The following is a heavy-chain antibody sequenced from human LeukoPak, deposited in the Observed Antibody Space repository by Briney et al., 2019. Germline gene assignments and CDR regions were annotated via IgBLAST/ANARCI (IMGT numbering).Heavy chain of an antibody. CDR2: INPNSGDT. CDR1: GYTFTGYY. V-gene: IGHV1-2*02. CDR3: ARGYYDSSDFEYFQH. Sequence: ASVTVSCKASGYTFTGYYIHWVRQAPGQGLEWMAWINPNSGDTNFQGRVTMTRDTSISTVYMELSRLRSDDTAVFFRARGYYDSSDFEYFQHWGQGTLVTVSS. J-gene: IGHJ1*01. D-gene: IGHD3-22*01.